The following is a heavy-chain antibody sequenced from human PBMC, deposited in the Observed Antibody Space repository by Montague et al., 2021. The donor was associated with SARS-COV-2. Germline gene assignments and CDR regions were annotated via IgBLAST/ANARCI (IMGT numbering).Heavy chain of an antibody. D-gene: IGHD3-10*01. CDR3: ARVGVGTMVRGVIPAYYYYGMDV. CDR1: GGSISSGSYY. J-gene: IGHJ6*02. CDR2: IYTSGST. V-gene: IGHV4-61*02. Sequence: TLSLTCTVSGGSISSGSYYWSWIRQPAGKGLEWIGRIYTSGSTNYNPSLKSRVTISVDTSKNQCSLKLTSVTAADTAVYYCARVGVGTMVRGVIPAYYYYGMDVWGQGTTVTVSS.